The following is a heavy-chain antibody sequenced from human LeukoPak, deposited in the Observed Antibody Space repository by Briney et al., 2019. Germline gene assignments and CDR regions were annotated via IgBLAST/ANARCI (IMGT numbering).Heavy chain of an antibody. CDR3: ARDVFRPRYSSSWYDHLSWFDP. CDR2: IYYSGST. V-gene: IGHV4-59*01. D-gene: IGHD6-13*01. CDR1: GGSISSYY. J-gene: IGHJ5*02. Sequence: SETLSLTCTVSGGSISSYYWSWIRQPPGKGLEWIGYIYYSGSTNYNPSLKSRVTISVDTSKNQFSLKLSSVTAADTAVYYCARDVFRPRYSSSWYDHLSWFDPWGQGTLVTVSS.